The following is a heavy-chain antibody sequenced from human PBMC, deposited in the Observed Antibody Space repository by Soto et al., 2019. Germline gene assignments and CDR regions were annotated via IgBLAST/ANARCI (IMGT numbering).Heavy chain of an antibody. CDR2: IYHSGSN. CDR1: GGSISSSSYY. V-gene: IGHV4-39*02. Sequence: SETLSLTCTVSGGSISSSSYYWGWIRQPPGKGLERIGSIYHSGSNYYNPSLKSRVIISVDTSKNQFSLMLSSVTAAYTAVYYCARDLWGYCGADCYPLDVWGQGTTVT. D-gene: IGHD2-21*02. J-gene: IGHJ6*02. CDR3: ARDLWGYCGADCYPLDV.